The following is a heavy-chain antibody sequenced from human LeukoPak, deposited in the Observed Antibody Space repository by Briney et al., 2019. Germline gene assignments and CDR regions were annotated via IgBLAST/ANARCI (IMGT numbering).Heavy chain of an antibody. D-gene: IGHD6-6*01. CDR1: GGTFNRYT. V-gene: IGHV1-69*04. CDR3: ARDCGGRIAAPLGRHWFDL. CDR2: IIPNLGIN. J-gene: IGHJ5*02. Sequence: GASVKVSCKASGGTFNRYTLSWVRQAPGQGLAWMGRIIPNLGINNYAQNFQGRVTIAATNTTSTAYMELSGLRAEDTAVYYCARDCGGRIAAPLGRHWFDLWGQGTLVTVSS.